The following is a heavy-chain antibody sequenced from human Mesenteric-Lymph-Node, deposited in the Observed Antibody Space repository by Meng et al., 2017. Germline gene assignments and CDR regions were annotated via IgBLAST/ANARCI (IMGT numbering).Heavy chain of an antibody. Sequence: GESLKISCAASGFTFSDQDMNWVRQTPGKGLEWVSYISSSGSTIYYADSVKGRFTISRDNAKNSLYLQMNSLRAEDTAVYYCARWNTVRGARYYYYYGMDVWGQGTTVTVSS. J-gene: IGHJ6*02. CDR3: ARWNTVRGARYYYYYGMDV. V-gene: IGHV3-48*03. CDR1: GFTFSDQD. D-gene: IGHD3-10*01. CDR2: ISSSGSTI.